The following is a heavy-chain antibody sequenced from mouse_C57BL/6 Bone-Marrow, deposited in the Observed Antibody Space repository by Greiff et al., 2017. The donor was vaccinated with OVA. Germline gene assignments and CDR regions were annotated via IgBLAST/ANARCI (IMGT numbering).Heavy chain of an antibody. CDR2: INYDGSST. V-gene: IGHV5-16*01. CDR1: GFTFSDYY. CDR3: ARDGAFDY. J-gene: IGHJ2*01. Sequence: EVQRVESEGGLVQPGSSMKLSCTASGFTFSDYYMAWVRQVPEKGLEWVENINYDGSSTYYLDSLKSRFIISRDNAKNMLYLQMSSLKSEDTATYYCARDGAFDYWGQGTTLTVSS.